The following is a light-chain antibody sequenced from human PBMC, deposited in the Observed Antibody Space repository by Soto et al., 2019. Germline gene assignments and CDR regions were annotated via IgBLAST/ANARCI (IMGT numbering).Light chain of an antibody. V-gene: IGKV3-11*01. CDR2: DAS. Sequence: EIVLTQSPDTLSLSPGERATLFCRASQSVNNYVAWYQQQHGQAPRLLIYDASKRASGIPARFSGGGSGTDFTLTISSLEPEDSAVYYCQQRSNWMFTFGPGTMVDI. CDR3: QQRSNWMFT. J-gene: IGKJ3*01. CDR1: QSVNNY.